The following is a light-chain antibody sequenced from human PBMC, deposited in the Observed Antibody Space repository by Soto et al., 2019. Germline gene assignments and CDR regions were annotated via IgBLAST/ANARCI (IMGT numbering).Light chain of an antibody. V-gene: IGKV3-15*01. CDR2: GAS. Sequence: EIVMTQSPATLSLSPGERATLSCGASQSVSSNLAWYQQKPGQAPRLLIYGASTRATGIPARFSGSGSGTEFTLTISSLQSEDFAVYYCQHYNNWPYTLGQGTKVDIK. CDR3: QHYNNWPYT. CDR1: QSVSSN. J-gene: IGKJ2*01.